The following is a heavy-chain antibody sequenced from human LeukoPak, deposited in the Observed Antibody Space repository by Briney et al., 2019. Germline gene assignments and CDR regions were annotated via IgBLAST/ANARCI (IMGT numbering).Heavy chain of an antibody. CDR1: GFTFSSYS. Sequence: PGGSLRLSCAASGFTFSSYSMNWVRQAPGKGLEWVSSISSSSSYIYYADSVKGRFTISRDNAKNSLYLQMNSLRAEDTALYSCAREGSGYYGMDVWGQGTTVSVSS. V-gene: IGHV3-21*01. J-gene: IGHJ6*02. CDR3: AREGSGYYGMDV. CDR2: ISSSSSYI.